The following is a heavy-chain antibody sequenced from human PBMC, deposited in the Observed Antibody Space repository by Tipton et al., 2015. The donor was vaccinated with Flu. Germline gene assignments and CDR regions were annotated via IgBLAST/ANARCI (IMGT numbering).Heavy chain of an antibody. CDR3: ARLSYYDVDLKNFYFDY. CDR1: GDSISSYH. J-gene: IGHJ4*02. Sequence: TLSLTCTVSGDSISSYHWSWIRQPPGKGLEWIGYIHYIESTSYNPSLKSRVTVSLDTSKNQFSLKLTSVTAADTAVYYCARLSYYDVDLKNFYFDYWGQGALVTVSS. D-gene: IGHD3-10*02. V-gene: IGHV4-59*08. CDR2: IHYIEST.